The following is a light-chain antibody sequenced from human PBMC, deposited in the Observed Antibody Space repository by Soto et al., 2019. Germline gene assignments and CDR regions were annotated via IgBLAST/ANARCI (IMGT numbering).Light chain of an antibody. Sequence: QSVLPQPPSVSAAPGPTVTLSCSGDSSNIGNNFVSWYQQFPGTAPKLLIYETNKRPSGIPDRFSGSKSGTSATLGITGPQTGDEADYYCGSWDNSRSVVVFGGGTKVTVL. J-gene: IGLJ2*01. CDR2: ETN. V-gene: IGLV1-51*01. CDR3: GSWDNSRSVVV. CDR1: SSNIGNNF.